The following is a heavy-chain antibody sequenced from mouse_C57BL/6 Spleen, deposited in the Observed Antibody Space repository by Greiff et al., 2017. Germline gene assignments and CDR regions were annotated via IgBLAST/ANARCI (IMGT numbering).Heavy chain of an antibody. CDR3: ARSDGDYAMDY. Sequence: QVQLQQPGAELVMPGASVKLSCKASGYTFTSYWMHWVKQRPGQGLEWIVEIDPSDSYTNYNQKFKGKSTLTVDKSSSTAYMQLSSLTSEDSAVYYCARSDGDYAMDYWGQGTSVTVSS. D-gene: IGHD2-3*01. V-gene: IGHV1-69*01. J-gene: IGHJ4*01. CDR2: IDPSDSYT. CDR1: GYTFTSYW.